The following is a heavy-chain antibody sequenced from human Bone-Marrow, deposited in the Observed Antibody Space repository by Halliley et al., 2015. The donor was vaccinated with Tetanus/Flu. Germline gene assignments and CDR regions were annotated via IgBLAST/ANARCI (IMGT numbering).Heavy chain of an antibody. V-gene: IGHV4-31*01. CDR1: GVSISKTDYY. J-gene: IGHJ5*01. CDR3: ARGRGSSFNWVDF. Sequence: TLSLTCTVSGVSISKTDYYWNWIRHHPQQGLEWLGYIYATGSTSYNPSLKSLITISVDTSKNQFSLTMTSGTAADTAIYYCARGRGSSFNWVDFWGQGTLVTVSS. D-gene: IGHD6-6*01. CDR2: IYATGST.